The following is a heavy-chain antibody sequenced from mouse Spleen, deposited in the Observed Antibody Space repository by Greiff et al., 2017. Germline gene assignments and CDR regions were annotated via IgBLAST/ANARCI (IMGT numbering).Heavy chain of an antibody. Sequence: EVKLQESGPGLVKPSQSLSLTCSVTGYSITSGYYWNWIRQFPGNKLEWMGYISYDGSNNYNPSLKNRISITRDTSKNQFFLKLNSVTTEDTATYYCASGPITTVPYWGQGTTLTVSS. CDR3: ASGPITTVPY. V-gene: IGHV3-6*01. CDR1: GYSITSGYY. D-gene: IGHD1-1*01. J-gene: IGHJ2*01. CDR2: ISYDGSN.